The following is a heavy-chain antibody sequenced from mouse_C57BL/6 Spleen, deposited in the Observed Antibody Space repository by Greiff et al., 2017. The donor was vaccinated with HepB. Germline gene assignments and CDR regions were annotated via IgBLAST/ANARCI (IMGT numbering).Heavy chain of an antibody. CDR2: INPSDSGT. J-gene: IGHJ3*01. CDR3: ARDGYNYYGSSYDWVAY. CDR1: GYTFTSYW. D-gene: IGHD1-1*01. V-gene: IGHV1-53*01. Sequence: QVQLQQPGTELVKPGSSVKLSCKASGYTFTSYWMHWVKQRPGQGLEWIGNINPSDSGTNYNEKFNSKATLTVDKSSSTAYMQLSSLTSEDSAVYDCARDGYNYYGSSYDWVAYGGQGSLVTVSA.